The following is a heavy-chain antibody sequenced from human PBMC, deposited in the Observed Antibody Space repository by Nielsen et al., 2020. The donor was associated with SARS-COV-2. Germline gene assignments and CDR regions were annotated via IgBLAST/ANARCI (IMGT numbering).Heavy chain of an antibody. CDR3: AKDRDIVVVPAAMGMDV. D-gene: IGHD2-2*01. CDR1: GFTFSSYG. J-gene: IGHJ6*02. V-gene: IGHV3-30*18. Sequence: GESRNISCAASGFTFSSYGMHWVRQAPGKGLEWVAVISYDGSNKYYADSVKGRFTISRDNSKNTLYLQMNSLRAEDTAVYYCAKDRDIVVVPAAMGMDVWGQGTTVTVSS. CDR2: ISYDGSNK.